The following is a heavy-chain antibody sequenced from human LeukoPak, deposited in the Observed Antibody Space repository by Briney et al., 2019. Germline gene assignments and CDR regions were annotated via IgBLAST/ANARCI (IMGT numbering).Heavy chain of an antibody. CDR2: IIPIFGIA. V-gene: IGHV1-69*04. CDR3: ASSRRGVVVTAMDYYYGMDV. D-gene: IGHD2-21*02. Sequence: SVKVSCKASGGTFSSYAISWVRQAPGQGLEWMGRIIPIFGIANYAQKFQGRVTITADKSTSTAYMELSSLRSEDTAVCYCASSRRGVVVTAMDYYYGMDVWGQGTTVTVSS. CDR1: GGTFSSYA. J-gene: IGHJ6*02.